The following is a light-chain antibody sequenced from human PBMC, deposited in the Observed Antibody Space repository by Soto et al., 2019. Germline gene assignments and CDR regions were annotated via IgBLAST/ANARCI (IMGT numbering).Light chain of an antibody. J-gene: IGKJ1*01. CDR1: QSVSTF. V-gene: IGKV3-11*01. Sequence: EVVLTQSPATLSLSPGERATLSCRASQSVSTFVAWYQHKPGQAPRPVIYDTFKRATGVPDRFSGGGSGTEFTLTISSLESEDSAVYYCQQYGSWPPWTFGQGTKVEIK. CDR3: QQYGSWPPWT. CDR2: DTF.